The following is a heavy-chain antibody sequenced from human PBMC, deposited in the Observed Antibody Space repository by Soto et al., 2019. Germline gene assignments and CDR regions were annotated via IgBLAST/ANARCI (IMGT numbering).Heavy chain of an antibody. V-gene: IGHV1-3*01. CDR2: INAGNGNT. J-gene: IGHJ3*01. CDR3: AKNRDYDYDAFDV. D-gene: IGHD3-16*01. Sequence: ASVKVSCKASGYTFTSYAMHWVRQAPGQRLEWMGWINAGNGNTKYSQKFQGRVTITRDTSASTAYMELSSLRPEDTAVYYCAKNRDYDYDAFDVWGQGTVVTVSS. CDR1: GYTFTSYA.